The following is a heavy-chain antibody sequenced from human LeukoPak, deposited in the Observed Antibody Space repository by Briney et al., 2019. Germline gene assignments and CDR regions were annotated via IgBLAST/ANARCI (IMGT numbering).Heavy chain of an antibody. Sequence: ASVKVSCKASGYTFTSYAMHWVRQAPGQRLEWMGWINTGNGNTKYSQNFQGRVTIPRDTSASTAYMDLSSLRSEDTAVYYCARDESYAVYWGQGTLVTVSS. CDR3: ARDESYAVY. CDR2: INTGNGNT. D-gene: IGHD3-10*01. V-gene: IGHV1-3*04. J-gene: IGHJ4*02. CDR1: GYTFTSYA.